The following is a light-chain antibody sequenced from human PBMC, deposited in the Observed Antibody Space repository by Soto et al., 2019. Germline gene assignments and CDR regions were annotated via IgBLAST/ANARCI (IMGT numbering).Light chain of an antibody. CDR1: QSVSTSY. CDR2: AAS. V-gene: IGKV3-20*01. Sequence: EIVLRQSPGTLSLSPGERATLSCRASQSVSTSYLAWYQQKPGRAPRLLIYAASSRATGIPDRFSGSGSGTDFTLTISRLEPEDFAVYYCQQYGSSPWSFGQGTKVEIK. J-gene: IGKJ1*01. CDR3: QQYGSSPWS.